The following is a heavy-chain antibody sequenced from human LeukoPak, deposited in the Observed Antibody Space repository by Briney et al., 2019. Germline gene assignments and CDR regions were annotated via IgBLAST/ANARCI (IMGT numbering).Heavy chain of an antibody. CDR2: ISSSSSYI. J-gene: IGHJ4*02. Sequence: GGSLRLSCAASGFTFSSYSMNWVRQAPGKGLEWVSSISSSSSYIYYADSVKGRFTISRDNAKNSLYLQMNSLRAEDTAVYYCARHNYPYDSGGYYYTYWGQGTLVTVSS. CDR1: GFTFSSYS. V-gene: IGHV3-21*01. D-gene: IGHD3-22*01. CDR3: ARHNYPYDSGGYYYTY.